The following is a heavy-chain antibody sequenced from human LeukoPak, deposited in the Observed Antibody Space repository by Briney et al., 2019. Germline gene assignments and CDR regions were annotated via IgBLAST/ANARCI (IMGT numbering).Heavy chain of an antibody. J-gene: IGHJ3*02. CDR2: ISSSSRTI. D-gene: IGHD3-22*01. Sequence: GGSLRLSCVDSGITFSSHSMNWVRQTPGKGLEWVAYISSSSRTIYYADSVKGRFTISRDNSKNTLYLQMNSLRAEDTAVYYCAKFLESGSGYYYEWVGAFDIWGQGTMVTVSS. CDR1: GITFSSHS. CDR3: AKFLESGSGYYYEWVGAFDI. V-gene: IGHV3-48*01.